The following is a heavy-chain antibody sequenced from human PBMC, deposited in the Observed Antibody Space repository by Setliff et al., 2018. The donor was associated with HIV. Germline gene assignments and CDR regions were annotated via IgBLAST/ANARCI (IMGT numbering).Heavy chain of an antibody. V-gene: IGHV1-69*06. CDR3: ATIRGYYYDSSGQESFQH. CDR2: IIPMFGTL. J-gene: IGHJ1*01. CDR1: GYTFSSYA. Sequence: SVKVSCKASGYTFSSYAINGVRQAPGQGLQWMGGIIPMFGTLNFAQKFQGRVTMTEDTSADTAYMELSSLISEDTAMYYCATIRGYYYDSSGQESFQHWGHGTLVTVSS. D-gene: IGHD3-22*01.